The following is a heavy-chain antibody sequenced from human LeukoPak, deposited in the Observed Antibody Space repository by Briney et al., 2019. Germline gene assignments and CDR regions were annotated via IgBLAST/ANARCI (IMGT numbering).Heavy chain of an antibody. J-gene: IGHJ3*02. CDR2: INPNSGGT. Sequence: GASVKVSCKASGYTFTGYYMHWVRQAPGQGLEWKGRINPNSGGTNYAQKFQGRVTMTRDTSISTAYMELSRLRSDDTAVYYCARAYDSSGYAFDIWGQGTMVTVSS. D-gene: IGHD3-22*01. CDR1: GYTFTGYY. CDR3: ARAYDSSGYAFDI. V-gene: IGHV1-2*06.